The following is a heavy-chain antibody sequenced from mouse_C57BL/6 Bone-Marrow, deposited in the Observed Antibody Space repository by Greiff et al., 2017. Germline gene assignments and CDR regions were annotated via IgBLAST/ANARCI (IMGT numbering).Heavy chain of an antibody. J-gene: IGHJ4*01. CDR3: TRGSSYDYAMDY. Sequence: VQLQQSGAELVRPGASVKLSCTASGFNIKDYYMHWVKQRPEQGLEWIGRIDPEDGDTEYAPKFQGKATMTADTSSNTAYLQLSSLTSEDTAVYYCTRGSSYDYAMDYWGQGTSVTVSS. CDR1: GFNIKDYY. V-gene: IGHV14-1*01. D-gene: IGHD1-1*01. CDR2: IDPEDGDT.